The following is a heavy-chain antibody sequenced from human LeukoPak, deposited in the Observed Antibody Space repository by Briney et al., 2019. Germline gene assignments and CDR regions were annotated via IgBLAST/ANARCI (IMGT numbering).Heavy chain of an antibody. CDR1: GDSISNYY. Sequence: SETLSLTCTVSGDSISNYYWSWIRQPPGKGLEWIGYIYYSGSTNYNPSLKSRVTISVDTSKNQFSLKLSSVTAADTAVYYCARVQAYGGKGYFDYWGQGTLVTVSS. D-gene: IGHD4-23*01. CDR2: IYYSGST. J-gene: IGHJ4*02. CDR3: ARVQAYGGKGYFDY. V-gene: IGHV4-59*01.